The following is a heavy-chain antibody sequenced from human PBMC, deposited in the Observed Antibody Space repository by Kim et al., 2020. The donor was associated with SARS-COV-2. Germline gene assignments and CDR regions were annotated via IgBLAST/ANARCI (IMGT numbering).Heavy chain of an antibody. D-gene: IGHD3-10*01. CDR2: ISGSGGST. Sequence: GGSLRLSCAASGFTFSSYAMSWVRQAPGKGLEWVSAISGSGGSTYYADSVKGRFTISRDNSKNTPYLQMNSLRAEDTAVYYCAKDGVWFGELSTNWGQGTLVTVSS. CDR1: GFTFSSYA. V-gene: IGHV3-23*01. J-gene: IGHJ4*02. CDR3: AKDGVWFGELSTN.